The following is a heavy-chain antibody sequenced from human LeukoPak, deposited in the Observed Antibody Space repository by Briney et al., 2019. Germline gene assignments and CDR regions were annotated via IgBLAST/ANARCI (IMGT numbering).Heavy chain of an antibody. J-gene: IGHJ4*02. CDR2: IYYSGST. D-gene: IGHD3-22*01. CDR3: ARASQSYYDSSGSGDYFDY. CDR1: DDSFSRFY. Sequence: SETLSLTCAVSDDSFSRFYWTWIRQPPGKGLEWIGYIYYSGSTNYNPSLKSRVTISVDTSKNQFSLKLSSVTAADTAVYYCARASQSYYDSSGSGDYFDYWGQGTLVTVSS. V-gene: IGHV4-59*01.